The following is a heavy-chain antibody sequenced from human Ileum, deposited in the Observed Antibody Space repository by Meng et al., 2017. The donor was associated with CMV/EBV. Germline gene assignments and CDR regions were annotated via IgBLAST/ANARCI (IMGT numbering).Heavy chain of an antibody. V-gene: IGHV1-69*04. CDR1: GVTFSSYA. J-gene: IGHJ6*02. CDR2: IIPILGIA. CDR3: ARVTSYYYGMDV. Sequence: SVKVSCKASGVTFSSYAISWVRQAPGQGLDWMGRIIPILGIANYAQKFQGRVTITADKSTSTAFMELSSLRSEDTAVYYCARVTSYYYGMDVWGQGNTVNVAS.